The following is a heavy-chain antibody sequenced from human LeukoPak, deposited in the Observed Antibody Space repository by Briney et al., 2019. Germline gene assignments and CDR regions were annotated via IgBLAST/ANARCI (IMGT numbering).Heavy chain of an antibody. V-gene: IGHV3-33*01. Sequence: GGSLRLSCAASGCTFSSYGMHWVRQAPGKGLEWVAVIWYDGSNKYYADSVKGRFTISRDNSKNTLYLQMNSLRAEDTAVYYCARADSYGYLGYYYYGMDVWGQGTTVTVSS. D-gene: IGHD5-18*01. CDR2: IWYDGSNK. CDR3: ARADSYGYLGYYYYGMDV. CDR1: GCTFSSYG. J-gene: IGHJ6*02.